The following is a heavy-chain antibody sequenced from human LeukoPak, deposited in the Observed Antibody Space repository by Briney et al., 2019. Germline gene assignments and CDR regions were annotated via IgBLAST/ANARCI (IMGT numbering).Heavy chain of an antibody. CDR1: GGSISSYY. J-gene: IGHJ4*02. CDR3: ARGYFDSSGYYYSDY. CDR2: IYTSGST. D-gene: IGHD3-22*01. V-gene: IGHV4-4*07. Sequence: KPSETLSLTRTVSGGSISSYYWSWIRQPAGKGLEWIGRIYTSGSTNYNPSLKSRVTMSVDTSKNQFSLKLSSVTAADTAVYYCARGYFDSSGYYYSDYWGQGTLVTVSS.